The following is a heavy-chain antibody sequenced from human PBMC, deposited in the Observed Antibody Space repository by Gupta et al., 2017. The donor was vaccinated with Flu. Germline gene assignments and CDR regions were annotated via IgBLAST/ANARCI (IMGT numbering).Heavy chain of an antibody. Sequence: EGQLVESGGGLVEPGGSLRLSCAASGFTFIDAYINWVRQAPGKGLEWVGRLKSHADGGTTDYGAPVKGRFTISRDDSKNTLFLQMRSLQTEDTAMYFCATDSSGGITFDIWGQGAMVTVSS. D-gene: IGHD3-16*01. CDR3: ATDSSGGITFDI. CDR2: LKSHADGGTT. J-gene: IGHJ3*02. CDR1: GFTFIDAY. V-gene: IGHV3-15*01.